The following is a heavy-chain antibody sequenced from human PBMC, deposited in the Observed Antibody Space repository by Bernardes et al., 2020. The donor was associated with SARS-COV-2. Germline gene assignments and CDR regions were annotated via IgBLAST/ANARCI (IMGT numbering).Heavy chain of an antibody. CDR1: GSTFSNHG. CDR2: IIGIGGST. J-gene: IGHJ4*02. CDR3: VRDQSRFIFDS. V-gene: IGHV3-23*01. D-gene: IGHD2-2*01. Sequence: GGSLRLSCVASGSTFSNHGMSWVRQAPGKGLEWVSYIIGIGGSTYVADSVKGRFTISRDNSKNTLYLQMNNLRADDTAVYFCVRDQSRFIFDSWGQGTLVIVAS.